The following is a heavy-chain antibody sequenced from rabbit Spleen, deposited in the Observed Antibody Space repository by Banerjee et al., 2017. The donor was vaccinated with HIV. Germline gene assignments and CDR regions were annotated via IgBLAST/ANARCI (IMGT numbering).Heavy chain of an antibody. CDR3: ARDTGSSFSSYGMDL. CDR2: INMVTGKS. V-gene: IGHV1S45*01. D-gene: IGHD8-1*01. J-gene: IGHJ3*01. CDR1: GVSFNDKDV. Sequence: QEQLEESGGGLVKPEGSLTLTCKASGVSFNDKDVMCWVRQAPGKGLEWITCINMVTGKSVYASWAKGRFIMSRTSSTTVALQMTSLTDADTATYFCARDTGSSFSSYGMDLWGQGTLVTVS.